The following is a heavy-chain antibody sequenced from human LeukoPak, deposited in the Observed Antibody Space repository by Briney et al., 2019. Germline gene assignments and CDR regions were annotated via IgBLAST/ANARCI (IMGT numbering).Heavy chain of an antibody. J-gene: IGHJ4*02. Sequence: GESLKISCKGSGYTFTRYWIGWVRQMPGKGLEWMGTIYPGDSDIRYSPSFRGQVTISADKSISTAYLQWSSLKASDTAMYYCARRLSGYYGDYWGQGTLVTVSS. V-gene: IGHV5-51*01. CDR1: GYTFTRYW. CDR2: IYPGDSDI. CDR3: ARRLSGYYGDY. D-gene: IGHD3-22*01.